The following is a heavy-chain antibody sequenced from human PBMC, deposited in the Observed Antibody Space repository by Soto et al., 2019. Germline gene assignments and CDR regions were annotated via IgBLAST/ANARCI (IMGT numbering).Heavy chain of an antibody. V-gene: IGHV3-30-3*01. J-gene: IGHJ3*02. CDR2: ISYDGSNK. CDR3: ARGHVYYDSSGYGVGDAFDI. D-gene: IGHD3-22*01. Sequence: QVQLVESGGGVVQPGRSLRLSCAASGFTFSSYAMHWVRQAPGKGLEWVAVISYDGSNKYYADSVKGRFTISRDNSKNTLYLQMNSLRAEDTAVYYCARGHVYYDSSGYGVGDAFDIWGQGTMVTVSS. CDR1: GFTFSSYA.